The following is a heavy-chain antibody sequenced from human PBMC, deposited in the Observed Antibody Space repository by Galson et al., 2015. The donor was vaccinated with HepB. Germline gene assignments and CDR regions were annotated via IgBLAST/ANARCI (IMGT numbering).Heavy chain of an antibody. D-gene: IGHD2-15*01. CDR1: GGSFSGYY. J-gene: IGHJ5*02. CDR3: ARVRGYCSGDNCYNWFDP. CDR2: INQSGST. Sequence: LSLTCAVYGGSFSGYYWSWIRQPPGKGLEWIGEINQSGSTKYNPSLNSRVTISVDTLKNQFSLKLSSVTAADTAVYYCARVRGYCSGDNCYNWFDPWGQGTLVTVSS. V-gene: IGHV4-34*01.